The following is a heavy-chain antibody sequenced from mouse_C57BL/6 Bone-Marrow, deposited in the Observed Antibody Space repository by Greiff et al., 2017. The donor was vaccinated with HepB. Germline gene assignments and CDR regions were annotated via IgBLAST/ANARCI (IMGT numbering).Heavy chain of an antibody. J-gene: IGHJ4*01. V-gene: IGHV10-1*01. CDR2: IRSKSNNYAK. Sequence: EAGGGLVQPKGSLKLSCAASGFSFNTYAMNWVRQAPGKGLEWVARIRSKSNNYAKYYADSVKDRCTISRDDSESMLYLQMNNLKTEDTAMYYCVPSLKDAMDYWGQGTSVTVSS. D-gene: IGHD1-3*01. CDR3: VPSLKDAMDY. CDR1: GFSFNTYA.